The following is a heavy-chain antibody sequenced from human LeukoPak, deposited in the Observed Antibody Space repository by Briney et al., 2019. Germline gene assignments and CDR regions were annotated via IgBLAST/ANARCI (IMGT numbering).Heavy chain of an antibody. D-gene: IGHD3-22*01. CDR2: IYYSGST. V-gene: IGHV4-59*01. J-gene: IGHJ5*02. CDR1: GGSISSYY. CDR3: AATYYYDSSGYYYGFWWFDP. Sequence: PSETLSLTCTVSGGSISSYYWSWIRQPLGKGLEWIGYIYYSGSTNYNPSLKSRVTISVDTSKNQFSLKLSSVTAADTAVYYCAATYYYDSSGYYYGFWWFDPWGQGTLVTVSS.